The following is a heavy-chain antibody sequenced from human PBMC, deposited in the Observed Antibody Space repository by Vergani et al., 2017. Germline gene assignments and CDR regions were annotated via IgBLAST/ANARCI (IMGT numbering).Heavy chain of an antibody. D-gene: IGHD2-21*01. CDR3: TRHVPCGDGACLHFDH. CDR1: ESSFISNE. CDR2: INPIDSKI. Sequence: EVMLVQSGAEVKKPGESLKISCKYSESSFISNEIAWVRQMSGKGLQWMGNINPIDSKIAYSPSFQGQAIMSLEKSITTAYLQWRSLKASHTAIYYCTRHVPCGDGACLHFDHWGQGTQVTVSS. J-gene: IGHJ4*02. V-gene: IGHV5-51*01.